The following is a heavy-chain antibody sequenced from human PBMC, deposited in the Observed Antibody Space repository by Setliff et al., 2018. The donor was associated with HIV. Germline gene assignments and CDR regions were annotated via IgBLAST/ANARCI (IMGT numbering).Heavy chain of an antibody. CDR2: IYHSGNT. CDR1: GYSISNDYY. CDR3: ARAPPGIQNDAFDV. V-gene: IGHV4-38-2*02. J-gene: IGHJ3*01. Sequence: SETLSLTCTVSGYSISNDYYWGWIRQPPGKGLEWIASIYHSGNTYYNPSLKSRVTISVDTSKNQFSLRLSSVTAADTAVYYCARAPPGIQNDAFDVWGQGTMVTVSS.